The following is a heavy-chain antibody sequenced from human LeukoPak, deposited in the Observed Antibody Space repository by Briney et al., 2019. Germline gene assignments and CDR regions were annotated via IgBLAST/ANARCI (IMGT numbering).Heavy chain of an antibody. CDR3: ARDPYSGTYGDTYYYYMDV. Sequence: GGSLRLSCAASGFTFSSYSMNWVRQAPGKGLEWVSSITSSSTYTFYADSVKGRFTISRNNARNSLYLQMNSLRAEDTAVYYCARDPYSGTYGDTYYYYMDVWGKGTTVTISS. CDR1: GFTFSSYS. CDR2: ITSSSTYT. D-gene: IGHD1-26*01. J-gene: IGHJ6*03. V-gene: IGHV3-21*01.